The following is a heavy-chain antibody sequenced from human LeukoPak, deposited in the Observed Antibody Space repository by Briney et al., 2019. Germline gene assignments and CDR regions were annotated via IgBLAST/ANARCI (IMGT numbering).Heavy chain of an antibody. CDR1: GGSISSYY. CDR2: IYYSGST. CDR3: ARLYPNYYYYGMDV. J-gene: IGHJ6*02. V-gene: IGHV4-59*01. Sequence: VTLRETLSLTCTVSGGSISSYYWSWIRQPPGKGLEWIGYIYYSGSTNYNPSLKSRVTISVDTSKNQFSLKLSSVTAADTAVYYCARLYPNYYYYGMDVWGQGTTVTVSS.